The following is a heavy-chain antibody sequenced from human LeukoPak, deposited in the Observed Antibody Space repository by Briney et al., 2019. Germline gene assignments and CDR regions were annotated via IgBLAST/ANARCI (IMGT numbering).Heavy chain of an antibody. CDR3: ARARTAMVDGHLDY. J-gene: IGHJ4*02. D-gene: IGHD5-18*01. CDR1: GGTFSGYA. Sequence: SVKVSCKASGGTFSGYAISWVRQAPGQGLEWMGGIIPIFGTANYAQKFQGRVTITADESTSTAYMELSSLRSEDTAVYYCARARTAMVDGHLDYWGQGTLVTVSS. V-gene: IGHV1-69*13. CDR2: IIPIFGTA.